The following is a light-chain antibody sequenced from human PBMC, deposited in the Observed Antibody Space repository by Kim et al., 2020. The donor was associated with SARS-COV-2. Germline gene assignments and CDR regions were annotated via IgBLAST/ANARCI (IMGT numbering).Light chain of an antibody. CDR3: ISRANGVHHLKV. Sequence: SSELTQDPSVSVALGQTIRITCHGASLSNFYANWYQQKPGQAPLLVIYGKNKRPSGVPARFSGSTSGNPASLPIPGARADDEADYYCISRANGVHHLKVF. CDR2: GKN. V-gene: IGLV3-19*01. J-gene: IGLJ1*01. CDR1: SLSNFY.